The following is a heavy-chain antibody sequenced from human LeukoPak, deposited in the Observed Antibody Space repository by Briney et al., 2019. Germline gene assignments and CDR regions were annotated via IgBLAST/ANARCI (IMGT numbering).Heavy chain of an antibody. CDR3: ARVHTAIEKLYNWFDP. CDR2: INHSGST. D-gene: IGHD5-18*01. Sequence: SETLSLTCTVSGYSISSGYYWSWIRQPPGKGLEWIGEINHSGSTNYNPSLKSRVTISVDTSKNQFSLKLSSVTAADTAVYYCARVHTAIEKLYNWFDPWGQGTLVTVSS. J-gene: IGHJ5*02. V-gene: IGHV4-38-2*02. CDR1: GYSISSGYY.